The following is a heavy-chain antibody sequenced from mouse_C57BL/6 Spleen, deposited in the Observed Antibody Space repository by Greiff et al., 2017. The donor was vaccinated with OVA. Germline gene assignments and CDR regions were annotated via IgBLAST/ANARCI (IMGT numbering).Heavy chain of an antibody. J-gene: IGHJ4*01. CDR2: IWSDGST. Sequence: VQGVESGPGLVAPSQSLSITCTVSGFSLTSYGVHWVRQPPGKGLEWLVVIWSDGSTTYNSALKSRLSISKDNSKSQVFLKMNSLQTDDTAMYYCARHRKYPYYAMDYWGQGTSVTVSS. V-gene: IGHV2-6-1*01. D-gene: IGHD5-1-1*01. CDR1: GFSLTSYG. CDR3: ARHRKYPYYAMDY.